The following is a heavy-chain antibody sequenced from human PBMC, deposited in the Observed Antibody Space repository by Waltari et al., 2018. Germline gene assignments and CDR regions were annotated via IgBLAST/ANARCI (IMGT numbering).Heavy chain of an antibody. D-gene: IGHD3-10*01. V-gene: IGHV4-61*09. CDR3: ARVLGFREPFDY. Sequence: QVQLQESGPGLVKPSQTLSLTCTVSGGSISSGSYYWSWIRQPAGKGLEWIGYIYTSGSTNYNPSLKSRVTISVDTSKNQFSLKLSSVTAADTAVYYCARVLGFREPFDYWGQGTLVTVSS. J-gene: IGHJ4*02. CDR1: GGSISSGSYY. CDR2: IYTSGST.